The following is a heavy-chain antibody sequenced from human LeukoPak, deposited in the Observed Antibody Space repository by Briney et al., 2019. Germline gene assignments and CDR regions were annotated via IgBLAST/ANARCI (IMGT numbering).Heavy chain of an antibody. CDR2: ISGSGGST. J-gene: IGHJ4*02. D-gene: IGHD3-10*01. Sequence: GGSLRLSCAASGFTFSSYAMSWVRQAPGKGLEWVSAISGSGGSTYYADSVKGRFTISRDNSKNTLYLQMNSLRAEDTAVYYCAKDDSGPLHGSGSYKPFDYWGQGTLVTVSS. CDR1: GFTFSSYA. CDR3: AKDDSGPLHGSGSYKPFDY. V-gene: IGHV3-23*01.